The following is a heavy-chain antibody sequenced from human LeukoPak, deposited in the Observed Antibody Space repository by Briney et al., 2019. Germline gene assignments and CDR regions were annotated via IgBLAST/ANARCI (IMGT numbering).Heavy chain of an antibody. D-gene: IGHD3-10*02. J-gene: IGHJ5*02. V-gene: IGHV1-2*02. CDR1: GYTFTGYY. CDR2: INPNSGGT. CDR3: AVELFGFNWFDP. Sequence: ASVKVSCKASGYTFTGYYMHWVRQAPGQGLEWMGWINPNSGGTNYAQKFQSRVTMTRDTSISTAYMELSRLRSDDTAVYYCAVELFGFNWFDPWGQGTLVTVSS.